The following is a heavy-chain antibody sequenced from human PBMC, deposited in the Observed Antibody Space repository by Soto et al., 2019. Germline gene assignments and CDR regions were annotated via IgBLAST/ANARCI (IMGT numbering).Heavy chain of an antibody. J-gene: IGHJ3*02. CDR1: GFTFSNAW. D-gene: IGHD3-3*01. Sequence: GGSLRLSCAASGFTFSNAWMNWVRQAPGKGLEWVGRIKSKTDGGTTDYAAPVKGRFTISRDDSKNTLYLQMNSLKTEDTAVYYCTSKCYDFWSGPHDAFDIWGQGTMVTVSS. CDR2: IKSKTDGGTT. CDR3: TSKCYDFWSGPHDAFDI. V-gene: IGHV3-15*07.